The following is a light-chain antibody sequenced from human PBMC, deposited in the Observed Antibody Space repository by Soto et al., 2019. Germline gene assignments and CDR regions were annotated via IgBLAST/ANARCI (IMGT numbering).Light chain of an antibody. CDR1: QSVSSSS. J-gene: IGKJ5*01. Sequence: EIVVTQSPGTLSLSPGERATLSCRASQSVSSSSLAWYQQRPGQAPRLLIYGTSSRATGIPDRFSGSGSGTDFTLTISRLEPEDFAVYFCQRYGSSPLITFGQGTRLEIK. V-gene: IGKV3-20*01. CDR2: GTS. CDR3: QRYGSSPLIT.